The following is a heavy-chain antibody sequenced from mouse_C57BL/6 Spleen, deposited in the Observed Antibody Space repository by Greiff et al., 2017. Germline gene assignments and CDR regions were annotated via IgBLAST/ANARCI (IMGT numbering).Heavy chain of an antibody. V-gene: IGHV1-55*01. CDR2: IYPGSGST. CDR1: GYTFTSYW. J-gene: IGHJ4*01. Sequence: VQLQQPGAELVKPGASVKMSCKASGYTFTSYWITWVKQRPGQGLEWIGDIYPGSGSTNYNKKFKSKATLTVDTSSSTAYMQLSSLTSEDSAVYYCARGGSRRYYAMDYWGQGTSVTVSS. D-gene: IGHD1-1*01. CDR3: ARGGSRRYYAMDY.